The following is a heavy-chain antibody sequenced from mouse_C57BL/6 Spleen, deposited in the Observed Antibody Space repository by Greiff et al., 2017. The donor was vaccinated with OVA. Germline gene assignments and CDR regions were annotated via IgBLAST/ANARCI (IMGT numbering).Heavy chain of an antibody. D-gene: IGHD1-1*01. V-gene: IGHV3-1*01. J-gene: IGHJ3*01. CDR3: AREGDYGSSHAFAY. CDR2: ISYSGST. Sequence: VQLQQSGPGMVKPSQSLSLTCTVTGYSITSGYDWHWIRHFPGNKLEWMGYISYSGSTNYNPSLKSRISITHDTSKNHFFLKLNSVTTEDTATYYCAREGDYGSSHAFAYWGQGTLVTVSA. CDR1: GYSITSGYD.